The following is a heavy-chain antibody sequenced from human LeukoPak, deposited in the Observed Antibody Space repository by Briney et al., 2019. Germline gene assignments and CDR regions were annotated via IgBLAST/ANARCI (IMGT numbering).Heavy chain of an antibody. J-gene: IGHJ4*02. V-gene: IGHV3-23*01. CDR3: ARDRGVGHYDSSGYCDY. D-gene: IGHD3-22*01. CDR2: ISGSGGST. Sequence: PGGSLRLSCAASGFTFSSYAMSWVRQAPGKGLEWVSAISGSGGSTYYADSVKGRFTISRDNSKNTLYLQMNSLRAEDTAVYYCARDRGVGHYDSSGYCDYWGQGTLVTVSS. CDR1: GFTFSSYA.